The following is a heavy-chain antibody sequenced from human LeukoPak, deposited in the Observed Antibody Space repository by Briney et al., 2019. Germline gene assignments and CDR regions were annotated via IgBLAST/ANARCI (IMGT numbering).Heavy chain of an antibody. J-gene: IGHJ4*02. V-gene: IGHV3-23*01. Sequence: PGGSLRLSCAASGFSVSTTYMRWVRQAPGKGLEWGSGISGSDGEISYADSVKGRFTISRDNSKNTLYLQMNSLRDEDTATYYCAKRIRDGYNTPIDYWGQGTLVTVSS. D-gene: IGHD5-24*01. CDR3: AKRIRDGYNTPIDY. CDR2: ISGSDGEI. CDR1: GFSVSTTY.